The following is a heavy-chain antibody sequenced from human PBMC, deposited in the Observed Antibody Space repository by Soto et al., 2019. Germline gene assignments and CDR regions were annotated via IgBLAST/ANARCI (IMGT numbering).Heavy chain of an antibody. CDR3: AKCVVREPAYFDD. V-gene: IGHV3-30*18. D-gene: IGHD3-10*01. CDR1: GFTFSAFA. CDR2: ISYDGRNE. J-gene: IGHJ4*02. Sequence: QVQMVESGGGVAQPGGSLRLSCAASGFTFSAFAMYWVRQAPGKGLEWVALISYDGRNEDYAESVRGRFTISRDNSKNTLYLDMNSLSAEDSAVYFCAKCVVREPAYFDDWGQGTLVTVSS.